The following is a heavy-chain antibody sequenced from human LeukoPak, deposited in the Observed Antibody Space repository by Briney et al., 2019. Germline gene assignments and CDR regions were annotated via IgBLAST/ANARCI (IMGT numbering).Heavy chain of an antibody. CDR1: GFTFSSYA. CDR3: AKGGLASPGAIDY. J-gene: IGHJ4*02. V-gene: IGHV3-23*01. D-gene: IGHD2-8*02. CDR2: ISGSGGNT. Sequence: GGSLRLSCAASGFTFSSYAMSWVRQAPGKGLEWVSAISGSGGNTFYADSVKGRFTISRDNSKNTLYLQMNSLRAEDTALYYCAKGGLASPGAIDYWGQGTLVTVSS.